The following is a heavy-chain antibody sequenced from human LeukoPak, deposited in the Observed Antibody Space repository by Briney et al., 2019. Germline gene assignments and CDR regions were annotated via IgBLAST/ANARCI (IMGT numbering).Heavy chain of an antibody. J-gene: IGHJ4*02. Sequence: GASVKVSCKASGYTFTSYGISWVRQAPGQGLEWMGWISAYNGNTKYAQKVQGRVTMTTDTSTNTAYMDLRSLRSDDTAVYFCARDPYDLLTGYYSGSGGDYWGQGTLVTVSS. CDR1: GYTFTSYG. CDR2: ISAYNGNT. V-gene: IGHV1-18*01. D-gene: IGHD3-9*01. CDR3: ARDPYDLLTGYYSGSGGDY.